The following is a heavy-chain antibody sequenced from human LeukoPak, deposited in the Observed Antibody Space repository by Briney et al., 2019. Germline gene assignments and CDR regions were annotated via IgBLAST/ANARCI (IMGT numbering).Heavy chain of an antibody. V-gene: IGHV3-21*01. CDR3: ARARHLYGDYGEDYYYGMDV. Sequence: GGSLRLSCAASGFTFISYSMNWVRQAPGKGLEWVSSISSSSSYIYYADSVKGRFTISRDNAKNSLYLQMNSLRAEDTAVYYCARARHLYGDYGEDYYYGMDVWSQGTTVTVSS. CDR2: ISSSSSYI. CDR1: GFTFISYS. D-gene: IGHD4-17*01. J-gene: IGHJ6*02.